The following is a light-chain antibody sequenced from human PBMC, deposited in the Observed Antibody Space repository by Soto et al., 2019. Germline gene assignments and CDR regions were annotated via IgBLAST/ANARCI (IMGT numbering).Light chain of an antibody. CDR3: QKRSQRXPMT. CDR2: DYS. J-gene: IGKJ5*01. V-gene: IGKV3-11*01. Sequence: EILLTQSPVTLSLSPGQIATLSCRAIQRISTYLDWYQVKPGQAPRLLIYDYSIRATGVPARLSGSGSGTEFSITISSIEPEDVAVYYCQKRSQRXPMTCGQGTRLXI. CDR1: QRISTY.